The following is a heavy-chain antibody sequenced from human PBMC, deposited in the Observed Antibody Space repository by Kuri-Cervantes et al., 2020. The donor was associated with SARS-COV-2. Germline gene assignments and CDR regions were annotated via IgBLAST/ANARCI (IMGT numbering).Heavy chain of an antibody. D-gene: IGHD1-26*01. CDR1: GFTFSSYS. J-gene: IGHJ4*02. Sequence: GGSLRLSCAASGFTFSSYSMNWVRQAPGKGLEWVSYISSSSSTIYYADSVKGRFTISRDNAKNSLYLQMNSLRAEDTAVYYCASRRFHEGATGIDYWGQGTLVTVSS. V-gene: IGHV3-48*01. CDR2: ISSSSSTI. CDR3: ASRRFHEGATGIDY.